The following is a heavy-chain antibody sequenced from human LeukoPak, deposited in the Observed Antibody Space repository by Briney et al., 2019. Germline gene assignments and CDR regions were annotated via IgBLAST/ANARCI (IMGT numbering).Heavy chain of an antibody. J-gene: IGHJ4*02. V-gene: IGHV4-34*01. CDR3: ARGLWFGELRN. CDR2: INHSGST. D-gene: IGHD3-10*01. Sequence: SETLSLTCAVYGGSFSGYYWSWIRQPPGKGLEWIGEINHSGSTNYNPSLKSRVTISVDTSKNQFSLKLRSVTAADTAVYYCARGLWFGELRNWGQGTLVTVSS. CDR1: GGSFSGYY.